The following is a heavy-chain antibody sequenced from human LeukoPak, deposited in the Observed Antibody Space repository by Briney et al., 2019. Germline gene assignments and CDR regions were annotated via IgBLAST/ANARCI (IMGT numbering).Heavy chain of an antibody. J-gene: IGHJ4*02. D-gene: IGHD3-10*01. CDR3: ARDFMVRGVIPYY. CDR1: GFTFSSCW. Sequence: SGGSLRLSCGASGFTFSSCWMSWVRQAPGKGLEWVANIKQDGSEKYYVDSVEGRFTISRDNAKNSLYLQMNSLRAEDTAVYYCARDFMVRGVIPYYWGQGTLVTVSS. CDR2: IKQDGSEK. V-gene: IGHV3-7*01.